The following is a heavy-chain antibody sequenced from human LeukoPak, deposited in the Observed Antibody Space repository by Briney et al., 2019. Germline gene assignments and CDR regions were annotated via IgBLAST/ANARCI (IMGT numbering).Heavy chain of an antibody. CDR2: ISKSSSYI. V-gene: IGHV3-21*01. CDR3: ARDGAEYCTNGVCYAPVDP. D-gene: IGHD2-8*01. J-gene: IGHJ5*02. Sequence: KPGGSLRLSCAVSGFTFSSYSMNWVRQAPGKGLEWVSSISKSSSYIYYADSVKGRFTISRDNTKNSLSLQMNSLRAEDTAVHYCARDGAEYCTNGVCYAPVDPWGQGTLVTVSS. CDR1: GFTFSSYS.